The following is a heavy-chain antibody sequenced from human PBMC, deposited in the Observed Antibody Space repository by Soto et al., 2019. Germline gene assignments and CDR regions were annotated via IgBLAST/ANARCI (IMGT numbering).Heavy chain of an antibody. CDR3: ARWGTTWGLDV. V-gene: IGHV3-33*01. CDR2: TSYDGSNN. J-gene: IGHJ4*02. D-gene: IGHD2-21*01. CDR1: GFTFRSYV. Sequence: QVQLVESGGGVVQPGTSLRLSCVGSGFTFRSYVIHWVRQAPGKGLEWVALTSYDGSNNFYGDYVKGRFTISRDNSRNTVELQMDSLRLEDTALYYCARWGTTWGLDVWGQGTLVSVSS.